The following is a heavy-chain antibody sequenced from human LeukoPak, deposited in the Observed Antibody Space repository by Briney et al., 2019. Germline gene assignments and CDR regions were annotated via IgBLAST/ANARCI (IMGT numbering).Heavy chain of an antibody. J-gene: IGHJ6*02. Sequence: GGSLRLSCRASGFTISNYAMTWVRQTPGKGLEWVSSTGGNGGGTSLADSVKGRFSISSDNSKNTLYLQMNSLRAEDTATYYCAKDHSGPTWYYYGMDVWGQGTTVTVSS. V-gene: IGHV3-23*01. CDR1: GFTISNYA. D-gene: IGHD2-15*01. CDR2: TGGNGGGT. CDR3: AKDHSGPTWYYYGMDV.